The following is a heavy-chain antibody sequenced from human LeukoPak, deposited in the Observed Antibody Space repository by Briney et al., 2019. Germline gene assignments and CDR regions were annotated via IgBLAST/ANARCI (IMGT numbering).Heavy chain of an antibody. CDR2: INHSGST. V-gene: IGHV4-34*01. J-gene: IGHJ4*02. CDR3: ARGILSSWHYGFDY. D-gene: IGHD6-13*01. CDR1: GGSFSGYY. Sequence: SETLSLTCAVYGGSFSGYYWSWIRQPPGKGLEWIGEINHSGSTNYNPSLKSRVTISVDTSKNQFSLKLSSVTAADTAVYYCARGILSSWHYGFDYWGQGTLVTVSS.